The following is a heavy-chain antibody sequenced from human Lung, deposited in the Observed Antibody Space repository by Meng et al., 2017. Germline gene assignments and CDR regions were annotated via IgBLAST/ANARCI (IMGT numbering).Heavy chain of an antibody. CDR2: IYYSGST. D-gene: IGHD2-2*02. J-gene: IGHJ5*02. CDR1: GGSISSSSYY. Sequence: SETLSLTCTVSGGSISSSSYYWGWIRQPPGKGLEWIGSIYYSGSTYYNPSLKSRVTISVDTSKNQFSLKLSSVTAADTAVYYCARGPISGYCSSTSCYTRLDWFDPWGQGTLVTGSS. CDR3: ARGPISGYCSSTSCYTRLDWFDP. V-gene: IGHV4-39*07.